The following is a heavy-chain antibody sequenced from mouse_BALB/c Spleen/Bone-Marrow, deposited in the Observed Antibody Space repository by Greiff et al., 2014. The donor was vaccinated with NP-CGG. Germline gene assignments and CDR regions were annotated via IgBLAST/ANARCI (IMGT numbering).Heavy chain of an antibody. D-gene: IGHD2-10*02. J-gene: IGHJ2*01. CDR3: TRKYGPLYYFDY. Sequence: VKLMESGAELVRPGASVKLSCKASGYTFTSYWINWVKQRPGRGLEWIGNIYPSDSYTNYNQEFKDKATLTVDKSSSTAYMQLSSPTSEDSAVYYCTRKYGPLYYFDYWGQGTTLTVSS. CDR1: GYTFTSYW. CDR2: IYPSDSYT. V-gene: IGHV1-69*02.